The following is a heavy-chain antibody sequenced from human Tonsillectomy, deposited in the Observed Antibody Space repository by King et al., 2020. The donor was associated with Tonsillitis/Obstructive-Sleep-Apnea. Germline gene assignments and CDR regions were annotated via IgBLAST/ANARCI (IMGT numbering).Heavy chain of an antibody. V-gene: IGHV3-7*03. CDR2: IKEDGSEK. Sequence: VQLVESGGGLVQPGGSLRLSCAASGFTFSSYWMSWVRQAPGKGLEWVANIKEDGSEKYYVNSVKGRFTISRDNAKNSLYLQMNSLRAEDTAVYYCARVAAGDRNFDYWGQGTLVTVSS. D-gene: IGHD6-13*01. J-gene: IGHJ4*02. CDR1: GFTFSSYW. CDR3: ARVAAGDRNFDY.